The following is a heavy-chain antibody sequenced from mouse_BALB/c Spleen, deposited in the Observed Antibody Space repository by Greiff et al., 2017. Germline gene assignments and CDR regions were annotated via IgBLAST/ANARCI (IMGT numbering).Heavy chain of an antibody. CDR2: ISSGGGST. CDR3: ARHVGLPYYYAMDY. V-gene: IGHV5-12-1*01. D-gene: IGHD3-1*01. CDR1: GFAFSSYD. J-gene: IGHJ4*01. Sequence: EVQLVESGGGLVKPGGSLKLSCAASGFAFSSYDMSWVRQTPEKRLEWVAYISSGGGSTYYPDTVKGRFTISRDNAKNTLYLQMSSLKSEDTAMYYCARHVGLPYYYAMDYWGQGTSVTVSS.